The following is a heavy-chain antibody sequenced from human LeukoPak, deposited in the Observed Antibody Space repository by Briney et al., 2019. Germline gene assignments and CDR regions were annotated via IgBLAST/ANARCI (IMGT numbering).Heavy chain of an antibody. CDR3: ARRKVAAEIDY. Sequence: PSETLSLTCTVSGGSITDTSYFWGWIRRPPGKGLEWIGSIYYRENTYYRPSLKSRFTLFVATSKNQFSLKLSSVTAAGTAIYYCARRKVAAEIDYWGQGTLVTVSS. CDR2: IYYRENT. CDR1: GGSITDTSYF. J-gene: IGHJ4*02. D-gene: IGHD6-13*01. V-gene: IGHV4-39*01.